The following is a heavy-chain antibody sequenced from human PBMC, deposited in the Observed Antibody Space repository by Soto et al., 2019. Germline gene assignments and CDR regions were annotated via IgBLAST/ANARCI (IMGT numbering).Heavy chain of an antibody. D-gene: IGHD4-17*01. CDR2: IYHSGST. Sequence: SETLSLTCAVSGGSISSSNWLRLFRHPPGKGLEWIGEIYHSGSTNYNPSLKSRVTISVDKSKNQFSLKLSSVTAADTAVYYCARGGGVYGDSDAFDIWGQGTMVTV. CDR3: ARGGGVYGDSDAFDI. J-gene: IGHJ3*02. V-gene: IGHV4-4*02. CDR1: GGSISSSNW.